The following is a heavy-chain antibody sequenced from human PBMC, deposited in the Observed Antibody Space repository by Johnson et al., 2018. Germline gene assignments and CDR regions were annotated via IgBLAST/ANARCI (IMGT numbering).Heavy chain of an antibody. CDR2: INVGNGNT. Sequence: QVQLVQSGAEVKKPGASVKVSCKASGYTFSSYAMHWVRQAPGQRLEWMGWINVGNGNTKYSQKFQGRVTITRDTSASTAYMELTSLKSEDTGVYYSVRDDPRGDSDSEDFDFWRQGTLVTVSS. V-gene: IGHV1-3*01. CDR1: GYTFSSYA. CDR3: VRDDPRGDSDSEDFDF. D-gene: IGHD4-11*01. J-gene: IGHJ4*02.